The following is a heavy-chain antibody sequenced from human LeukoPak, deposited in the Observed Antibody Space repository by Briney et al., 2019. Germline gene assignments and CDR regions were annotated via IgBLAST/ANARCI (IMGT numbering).Heavy chain of an antibody. CDR1: GYTFTSYY. J-gene: IGHJ4*02. Sequence: GASVKVSCKASGYTFTSYYMHWVRQAPGQGLEWMGVIAPSSGTTSYAQKFQGRVTMTRDTSTNTLYMELSSLTSEDTAVYYCARASGSSAVPFDYWGQGTLVTVSS. V-gene: IGHV1-46*01. CDR2: IAPSSGTT. CDR3: ARASGSSAVPFDY. D-gene: IGHD3-10*01.